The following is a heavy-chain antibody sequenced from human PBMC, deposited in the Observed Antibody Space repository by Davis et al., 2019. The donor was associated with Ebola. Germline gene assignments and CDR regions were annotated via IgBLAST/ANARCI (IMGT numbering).Heavy chain of an antibody. V-gene: IGHV4-34*01. CDR1: GGSFSGYY. CDR3: ARVWTYCGGDCYLDAFDI. D-gene: IGHD2-21*01. J-gene: IGHJ3*02. Sequence: PSETLSLTCAVYGGSFSGYYWSWIRQPPGKGLEWIGEINHSGSTNYNPSLKSRVTISVDTSKNQFSLKLSSVTAADTAVYYCARVWTYCGGDCYLDAFDIWGQGTMVTVSS. CDR2: INHSGST.